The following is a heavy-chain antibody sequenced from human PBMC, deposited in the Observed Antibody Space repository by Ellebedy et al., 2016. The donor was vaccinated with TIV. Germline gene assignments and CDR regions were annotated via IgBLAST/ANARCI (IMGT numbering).Heavy chain of an antibody. V-gene: IGHV3-9*01. D-gene: IGHD4-17*01. CDR2: ITWNSNNI. J-gene: IGHJ5*02. CDR1: GFTFDDYG. CDR3: VKKTTGWFDP. Sequence: PGGSLRLSCAASGFTFDDYGMHWVRQAPGKGLEWVSGITWNSNNIGYADSVKGRFTISRDNAKNSLFLQMNSLRVEDTALYYCVKKTTGWFDPWGQGTLVTVSS.